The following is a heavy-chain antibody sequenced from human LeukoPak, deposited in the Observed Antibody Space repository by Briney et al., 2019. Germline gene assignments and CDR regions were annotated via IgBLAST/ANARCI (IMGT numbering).Heavy chain of an antibody. Sequence: PSETLSLTCTVSGGSISSSSYYWGWIRQPPGKGLEWIGSIYYCGSTYYNPSLKSRVTISVDTSKNQFSLKLSSVTAADTAVYYCARQGAETNWVDPWGQGTLVTVSS. J-gene: IGHJ5*02. CDR1: GGSISSSSYY. CDR3: ARQGAETNWVDP. D-gene: IGHD3-16*01. V-gene: IGHV4-39*01. CDR2: IYYCGST.